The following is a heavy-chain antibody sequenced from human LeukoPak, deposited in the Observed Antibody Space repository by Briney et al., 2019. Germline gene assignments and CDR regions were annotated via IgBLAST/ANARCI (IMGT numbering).Heavy chain of an antibody. J-gene: IGHJ4*02. CDR2: INPDSGGT. CDR1: GYPFTGYY. Sequence: ASVKVSCKASGYPFTGYYSHWVRQAPGQGLEWMGWINPDSGGTDYEQKFQGRVTMTRDTSISTAYMELSRLRSDDTAVYYCARTSGYDFGTDFDYWGQGTLVTVSS. CDR3: ARTSGYDFGTDFDY. D-gene: IGHD5-12*01. V-gene: IGHV1-2*02.